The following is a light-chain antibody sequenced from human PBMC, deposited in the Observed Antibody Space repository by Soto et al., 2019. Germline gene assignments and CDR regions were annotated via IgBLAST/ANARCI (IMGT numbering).Light chain of an antibody. Sequence: EIVLTQSPATLSVSPGERATLSCRASQGVFSNLAWYQQKPGQAPRLLIYGASTRASAIPARFSGRGSGTVFTLTIRRLQSEDFAVYVCHQYHNWPRTFGQGTKVDVK. CDR2: GAS. V-gene: IGKV3D-15*01. J-gene: IGKJ1*01. CDR3: HQYHNWPRT. CDR1: QGVFSN.